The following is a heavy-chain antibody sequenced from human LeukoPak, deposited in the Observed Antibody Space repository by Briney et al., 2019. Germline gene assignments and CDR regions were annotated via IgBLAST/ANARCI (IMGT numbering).Heavy chain of an antibody. Sequence: SETLSLTCSVSGGSISNYFWSWIRQPPGRGLEWIGNINYSGSTNYNPPLKRRDTMSVDPSKDQFSLKLSSVTAADTAVYYCARLPLSIGERKEDAFDIWGQGTMVTVSS. CDR1: GGSISNYF. CDR2: INYSGST. CDR3: ARLPLSIGERKEDAFDI. D-gene: IGHD5/OR15-5a*01. J-gene: IGHJ3*02. V-gene: IGHV4-59*08.